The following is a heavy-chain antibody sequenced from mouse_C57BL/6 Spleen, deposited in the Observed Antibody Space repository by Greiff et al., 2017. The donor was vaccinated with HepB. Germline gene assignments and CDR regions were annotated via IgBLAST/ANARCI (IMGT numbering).Heavy chain of an antibody. CDR3: ARSYDYGYKFDS. V-gene: IGHV2-6*03. CDR1: GFPLTSYG. CDR2: IWSDGGT. J-gene: IGHJ2*01. D-gene: IGHD2-4*01. Sequence: VQLKESGPGLVAPSQSLSITCTVSGFPLTSYGVHWVRQPPGKGLEWLVVIWSDGGTTYNSAHKTRLSIRQENPKSQVFLKMNRLQTDDTARYFCARSYDYGYKFDSGGKGTTLTVPS.